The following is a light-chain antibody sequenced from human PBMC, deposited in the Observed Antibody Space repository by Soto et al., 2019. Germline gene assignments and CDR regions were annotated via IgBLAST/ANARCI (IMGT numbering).Light chain of an antibody. V-gene: IGKV3-11*01. CDR1: QRVSSY. J-gene: IGKJ1*01. CDR3: QQRSNWPRT. Sequence: EIVLTQSPATLSLSPGERATLSCRASQRVSSYLAWYQQKPGQAPRLLIYDASNKATGIPAKLSGNGSGTDFTFTISSLEPEDFAVYYCQQRSNWPRTFGQGTKVDIK. CDR2: DAS.